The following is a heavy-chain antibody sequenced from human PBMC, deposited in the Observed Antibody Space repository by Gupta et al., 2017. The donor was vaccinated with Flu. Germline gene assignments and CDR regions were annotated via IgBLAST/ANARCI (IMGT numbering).Heavy chain of an antibody. Sequence: ELQLVESGGGLVQPGRSLRLSCAASGFTFASSAIHWVRPAPGKGLEWVSEISWKRGSIGYADAVKGRFTISRDNAKNSLYLQMNSLRAEDTALYYCAKDTNYGGNNPNFDYWGQGTLVTVSS. CDR2: ISWKRGSI. CDR3: AKDTNYGGNNPNFDY. J-gene: IGHJ4*02. CDR1: GFTFASSA. D-gene: IGHD4-23*01. V-gene: IGHV3-9*01.